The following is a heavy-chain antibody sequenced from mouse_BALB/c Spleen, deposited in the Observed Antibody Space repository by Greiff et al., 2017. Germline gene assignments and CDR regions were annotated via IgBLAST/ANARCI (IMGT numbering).Heavy chain of an antibody. CDR2: IWRGGST. V-gene: IGHV2-2*02. Sequence: VQLQESGPGLVQPSQSLSITCTVSGFSLTSYGVHWVRQSPGKGLEWLGVIWRGGSTDYNAAFITRLSISKDNSKSHVFFKMNSLQANDTAIYYCARRVWAMDYWGQGTSVTVSS. CDR3: ARRVWAMDY. CDR1: GFSLTSYG. J-gene: IGHJ4*01.